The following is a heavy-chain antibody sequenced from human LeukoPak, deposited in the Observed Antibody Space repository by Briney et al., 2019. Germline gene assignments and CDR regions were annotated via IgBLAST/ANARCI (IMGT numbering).Heavy chain of an antibody. V-gene: IGHV4-30-2*01. J-gene: IGHJ3*02. CDR1: GGSISSGGYY. Sequence: SETLSLTCTVSGGSISSGGYYWSWIRQPPGKGLEWIGYIYHSGSTYYNPSLKSRVTISVDRSKNQFSLKLSSVTAADTAVYYCARAPRAYDFWSGTLSLDIWGQGTMVTVSS. D-gene: IGHD3-3*01. CDR3: ARAPRAYDFWSGTLSLDI. CDR2: IYHSGST.